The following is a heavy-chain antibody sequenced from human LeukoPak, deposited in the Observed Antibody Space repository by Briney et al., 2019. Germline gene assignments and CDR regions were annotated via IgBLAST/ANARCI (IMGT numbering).Heavy chain of an antibody. CDR1: GFTFSSYA. CDR2: IGAGGTFT. V-gene: IGHV3-23*01. Sequence: TGGSLRLSCTASGFTFSSYAMNWVRQAPGKGLEWVSGIGAGGTFTYYADSVKGRFTISRDNSKNTLYLQMNNLRAEDTAVYYCAKGGRGSYYSYSWGQGTLVTVSS. D-gene: IGHD1-26*01. CDR3: AKGGRGSYYSYS. J-gene: IGHJ4*02.